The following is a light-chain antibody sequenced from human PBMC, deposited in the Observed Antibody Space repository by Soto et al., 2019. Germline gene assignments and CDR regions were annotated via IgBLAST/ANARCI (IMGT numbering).Light chain of an antibody. Sequence: QSVLTQPPSMSGAPGQGVTISCTGAASKIGAGYDVHRYQHLPGTAPKLLIYGNTNRPSGVPDRFSGSKSGTSASLAITGLQAEDEADYYCQSHDSSLNSWVFGGGTKLTVL. J-gene: IGLJ3*02. CDR3: QSHDSSLNSWV. V-gene: IGLV1-40*01. CDR2: GNT. CDR1: ASKIGAGYD.